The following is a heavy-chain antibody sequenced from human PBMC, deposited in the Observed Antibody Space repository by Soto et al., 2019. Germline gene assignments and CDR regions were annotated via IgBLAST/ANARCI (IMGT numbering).Heavy chain of an antibody. CDR3: AKYRRYDYIWGRWNY. J-gene: IGHJ4*02. V-gene: IGHV3-23*01. CDR2: ISGSGGGT. Sequence: EVQLLESGGGLVQPGGSLRLSCAASGFTFSSYAMSWVRQAPGKGLEWISSISGSGGGTDFADSVKGRFTISRDNSKNTLHLQMNSLRADDTAVYYCAKYRRYDYIWGRWNYWGQGTLVTVSS. D-gene: IGHD3-16*01. CDR1: GFTFSSYA.